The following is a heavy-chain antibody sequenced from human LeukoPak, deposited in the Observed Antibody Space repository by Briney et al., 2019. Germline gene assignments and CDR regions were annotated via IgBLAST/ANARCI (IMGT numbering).Heavy chain of an antibody. CDR1: GYTFTSYY. D-gene: IGHD6-13*01. V-gene: IGHV1-46*01. Sequence: GASVKVSCKASGYTFTSYYMHWVRQAPGQGLEWMGIINPSGGSTSYAQKFQGRVTMTRDTSTSTVYMELSSLRSEDTAVYYCARAWAAAGSEGIKTGDYWGQGTLVTVSS. J-gene: IGHJ4*02. CDR2: INPSGGST. CDR3: ARAWAAAGSEGIKTGDY.